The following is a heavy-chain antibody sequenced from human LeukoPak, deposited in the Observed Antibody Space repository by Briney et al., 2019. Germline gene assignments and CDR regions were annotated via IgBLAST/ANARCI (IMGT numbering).Heavy chain of an antibody. D-gene: IGHD2-15*01. V-gene: IGHV3-48*02. CDR1: GGSISSGNYF. Sequence: ETLSLTCTVSGGSISSGNYFWSWIRQAPGKGLEWVSYISSSSSTIYYADSVKGRFTISRDNAKNSLYLQMNSLRDEDTAVYYCARARASGRSGFDYWGQGTLVTVSS. CDR2: ISSSSSTI. CDR3: ARARASGRSGFDY. J-gene: IGHJ4*02.